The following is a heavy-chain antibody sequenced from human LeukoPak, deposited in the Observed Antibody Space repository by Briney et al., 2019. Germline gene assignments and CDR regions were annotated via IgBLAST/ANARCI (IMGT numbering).Heavy chain of an antibody. D-gene: IGHD4-17*01. Sequence: SETLSLTCTVSGGSISSGGYYWSWIRQHPGKGLKWIGYIYYSGSTYYNPSLKSRVTISVDTSKNQFSLKLSSVTAADTAVYYCAADAVAVTTSDAFDIWGQGTMVTVSS. J-gene: IGHJ3*02. CDR3: AADAVAVTTSDAFDI. V-gene: IGHV4-31*03. CDR1: GGSISSGGYY. CDR2: IYYSGST.